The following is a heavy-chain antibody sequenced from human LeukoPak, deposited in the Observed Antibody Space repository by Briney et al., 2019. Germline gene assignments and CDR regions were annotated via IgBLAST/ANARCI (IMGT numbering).Heavy chain of an antibody. J-gene: IGHJ4*02. CDR2: ISYDGSNK. CDR3: AKDILVVGVMPSLDY. CDR1: GFTFSSYA. Sequence: GGSLRLSCAASGFTFSSYAMHWVRQAPGKGLEWVAVISYDGSNKYYADSVKGRFTISRDNSKNTLYLQMNSLRAEDTAIYYCAKDILVVGVMPSLDYWGQGTLVTVSS. D-gene: IGHD3-16*01. V-gene: IGHV3-30-3*01.